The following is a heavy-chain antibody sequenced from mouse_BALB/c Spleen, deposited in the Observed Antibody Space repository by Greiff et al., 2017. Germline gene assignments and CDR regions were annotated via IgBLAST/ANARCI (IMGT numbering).Heavy chain of an antibody. Sequence: QVQLQQPGAELVRPGASVKLSCKASGYTFTSYWINWVKQRPGQGLEWIGNIYPSDSYTNYNQKFKDKATLTVDKSSSTAYMQLSSPTSEDSAVYYCTRTGKGWYFDVWGAGTTVTVSS. CDR1: GYTFTSYW. J-gene: IGHJ1*01. CDR2: IYPSDSYT. D-gene: IGHD2-1*01. CDR3: TRTGKGWYFDV. V-gene: IGHV1-69*02.